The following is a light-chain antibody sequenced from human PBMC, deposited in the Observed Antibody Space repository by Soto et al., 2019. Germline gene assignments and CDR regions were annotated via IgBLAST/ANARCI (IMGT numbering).Light chain of an antibody. CDR2: DAS. V-gene: IGKV3-11*01. J-gene: IGKJ4*01. CDR3: QQLSNWPPLT. CDR1: QSVSSY. Sequence: EIVLTQSPATLSLSPGERATLSCRASQSVSSYLAWYQQKPGQAPRLLIYDASNRATGIPARFSGSGSGTDFTLTISSLEPADFAVYYCQQLSNWPPLTFGGGTKVEIK.